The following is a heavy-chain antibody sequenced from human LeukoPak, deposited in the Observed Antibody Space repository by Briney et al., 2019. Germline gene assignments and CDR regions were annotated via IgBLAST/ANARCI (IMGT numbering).Heavy chain of an antibody. Sequence: GGSLRLSCAASGFTFSSYSMNWVRQAPGKGLEWVSYISSSSSTIYYADSVKGRFTISRDNAKNSLYLQMNSLRAEDTAVYYCARARSGFLHAYFDYWGQGTLVTVSS. CDR2: ISSSSSTI. CDR1: GFTFSSYS. V-gene: IGHV3-48*04. J-gene: IGHJ4*02. CDR3: ARARSGFLHAYFDY. D-gene: IGHD3-3*01.